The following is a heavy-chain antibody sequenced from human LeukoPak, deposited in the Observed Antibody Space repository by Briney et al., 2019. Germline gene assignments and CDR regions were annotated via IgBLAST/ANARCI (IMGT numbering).Heavy chain of an antibody. Sequence: PGGSLRLSCAGSGFTFSSYWMSWVRQAPGKGLEWVANIKQDGSEKYYADSVKCRFTISRDNAKNSLYLQMNSLRAEDTAVYYCARVRSNYYDSSGYYYRPYDWFDPWGQGTLVTVSS. CDR2: IKQDGSEK. CDR3: ARVRSNYYDSSGYYYRPYDWFDP. CDR1: GFTFSSYW. D-gene: IGHD3-22*01. J-gene: IGHJ5*02. V-gene: IGHV3-7*01.